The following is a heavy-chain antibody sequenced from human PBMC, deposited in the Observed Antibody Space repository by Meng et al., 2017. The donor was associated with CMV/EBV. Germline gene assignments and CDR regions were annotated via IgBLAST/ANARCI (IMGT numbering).Heavy chain of an antibody. V-gene: IGHV3-7*01. CDR2: IKQDGSEK. CDR1: GFTFSSYW. D-gene: IGHD2-2*01. Sequence: GESLKISCAASGFTFSSYWMRWVRQAPGKGLEWVANIKQDGSEKYYVDSVKGRFTISRDNAKNSLYLQMNSLRAEDTAVYYCARDCSSTSCWGIWYYGMDVWGQGTTVTVSS. J-gene: IGHJ6*02. CDR3: ARDCSSTSCWGIWYYGMDV.